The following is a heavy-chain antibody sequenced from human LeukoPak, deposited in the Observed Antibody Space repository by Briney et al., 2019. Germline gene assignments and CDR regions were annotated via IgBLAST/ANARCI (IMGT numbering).Heavy chain of an antibody. CDR2: MNPHNGNS. CDR1: VYTFTHYE. D-gene: IGHD5-12*01. V-gene: IGHV1-8*02. J-gene: IGHJ4*02. CDR3: ARGGDSIRGFYGYEF. Sequence: AAVTVSCKVSVYTFTHYEINWLRQATGQGPAWTGWMNPHNGNSGSAQKLQGTITMPADTSMRTAYMELRRLKSEDTAVYYCARGGDSIRGFYGYEFWGQGTLVTVSS.